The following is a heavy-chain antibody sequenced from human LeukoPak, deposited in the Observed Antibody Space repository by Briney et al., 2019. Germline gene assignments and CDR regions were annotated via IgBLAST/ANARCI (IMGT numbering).Heavy chain of an antibody. J-gene: IGHJ4*02. V-gene: IGHV3-30*02. Sequence: GGSLRLSCAASGFTFSSYGMHWVRQAPGKGLEWVAFIRYDGSNKYYADSVKGRFTISRDNSKNTLYLQMNSLRAEDTAVYYCAKDAYYYDSSGYPPYFDYWGQGTLVTVSS. D-gene: IGHD3-22*01. CDR3: AKDAYYYDSSGYPPYFDY. CDR1: GFTFSSYG. CDR2: IRYDGSNK.